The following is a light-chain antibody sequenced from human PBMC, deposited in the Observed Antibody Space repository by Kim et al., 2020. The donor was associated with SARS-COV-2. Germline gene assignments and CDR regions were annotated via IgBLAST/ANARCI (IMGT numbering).Light chain of an antibody. Sequence: SPGERATLSCRASQSISSEFLAWYQQISGQPPRLLIFGASNRATGIPARFSGSGSGTDFTLTISSLEPEDFAVYYCQQRSNWPPYSFGQGTKLEI. CDR1: QSISSE. CDR2: GAS. J-gene: IGKJ2*03. V-gene: IGKV3-11*01. CDR3: QQRSNWPPYS.